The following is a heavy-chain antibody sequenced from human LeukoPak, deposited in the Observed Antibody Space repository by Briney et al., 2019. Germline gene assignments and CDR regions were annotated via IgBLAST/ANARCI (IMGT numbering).Heavy chain of an antibody. V-gene: IGHV3-7*01. CDR3: ARAVDVADY. J-gene: IGHJ4*02. CDR2: IKEDESAK. D-gene: IGHD3-16*01. CDR1: GFTFSGAW. Sequence: GGSLRLSCAGSGFTFSGAWMSWVRQAPGKGLEWVANIKEDESAKFYADSVRGRFTISRDNAKNSLYLQMNNLRVEDTAVYYCARAVDVADYWGRGTLVTVSS.